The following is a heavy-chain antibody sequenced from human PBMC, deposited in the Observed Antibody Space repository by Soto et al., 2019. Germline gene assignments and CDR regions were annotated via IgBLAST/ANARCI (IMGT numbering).Heavy chain of an antibody. V-gene: IGHV4-31*03. D-gene: IGHD1-1*01. CDR2: IYYSGST. CDR3: ARAPIPNWNYYGMDV. Sequence: TLSLTCTVSGGSVNSGGYQWSWIRQHPGKGLEWIGDIYYSGSTYYNPSLKSRVTISIDTSTNHFSLHLSALTAADTAVYYCARAPIPNWNYYGMDVWGQGTTVTVSS. J-gene: IGHJ6*02. CDR1: GGSVNSGGYQ.